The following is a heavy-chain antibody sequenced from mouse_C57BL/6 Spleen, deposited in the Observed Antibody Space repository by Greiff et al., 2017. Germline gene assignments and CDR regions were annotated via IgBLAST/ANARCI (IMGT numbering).Heavy chain of an antibody. Sequence: VKLVESGAELARPGASVKLSCKASGYTFTSYGISWVKQRTGQGLEWIGEIYPRSGNTYYNEKFKGKATLPTDKSSSTAYMELRSLTSEDSAVYFCARDYGSGLFDYWGQGTTLTVSS. CDR3: ARDYGSGLFDY. CDR2: IYPRSGNT. V-gene: IGHV1-81*01. D-gene: IGHD1-1*01. CDR1: GYTFTSYG. J-gene: IGHJ2*01.